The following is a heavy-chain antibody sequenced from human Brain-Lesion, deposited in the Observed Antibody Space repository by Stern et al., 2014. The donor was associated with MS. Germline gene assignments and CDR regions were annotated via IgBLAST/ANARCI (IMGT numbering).Heavy chain of an antibody. V-gene: IGHV3-33*01. CDR2: AWYDGSTA. Sequence: QVQLQQSGGGVVQPGTSLRLSCAASGFTFSSYGMHWVRQAPGKGLEWVALAWYDGSTAYYTNSVKGRFTITRDNSKNALSLQMNSLTAEDTAVYYCARGHIPYAYNYLFDYWGQGTPVTVSS. J-gene: IGHJ4*02. CDR3: ARGHIPYAYNYLFDY. D-gene: IGHD5-24*01. CDR1: GFTFSSYG.